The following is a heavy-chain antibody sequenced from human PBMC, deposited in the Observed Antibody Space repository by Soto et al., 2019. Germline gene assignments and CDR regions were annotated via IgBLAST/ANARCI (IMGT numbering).Heavy chain of an antibody. CDR2: IWYDGSNK. J-gene: IGHJ3*02. Sequence: QVQLVESGGGVVQPGRSLRLSCAASGFTFSSYGMHWVRQAPGKGLEWVAVIWYDGSNKYYADSVKGRFTISRDNSKNTRYMQMNSLRAEDTAVYYCARVVDGGGYNDDAFDIWGQGTMVTVSS. V-gene: IGHV3-33*01. CDR3: ARVVDGGGYNDDAFDI. D-gene: IGHD3-22*01. CDR1: GFTFSSYG.